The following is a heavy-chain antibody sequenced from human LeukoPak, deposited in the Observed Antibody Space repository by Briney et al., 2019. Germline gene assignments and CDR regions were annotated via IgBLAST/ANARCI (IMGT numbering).Heavy chain of an antibody. Sequence: ASVKVSCKASGYTVTSYYMHWVRQAPGQGLEGMGIVNPSSISASYAQKFQGRVTMTRDTSTSTVSMELSSLRSDDTAVYYCASVYQHGMDVWGQGTTVTVSS. D-gene: IGHD2-2*01. CDR2: VNPSSISA. V-gene: IGHV1-46*01. CDR1: GYTVTSYY. CDR3: ASVYQHGMDV. J-gene: IGHJ6*02.